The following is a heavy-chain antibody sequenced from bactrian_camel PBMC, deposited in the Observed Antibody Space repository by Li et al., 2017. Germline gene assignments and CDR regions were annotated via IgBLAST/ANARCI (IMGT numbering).Heavy chain of an antibody. Sequence: VQLVESGGGLVQPGGSLRLSRAASGFSFSSSSMYWVRQAPGKEREGVAATYSGDGSTYYGDAVKGRFTISRYNAKKMVYLQMNNLKPEDGAIYYCAAGLDPVNGQTGPGWGFGYWGQGTQVTVS. V-gene: IGHV3S40*01. D-gene: IGHD3*01. CDR1: GFSFSSSS. J-gene: IGHJ6*01. CDR3: AAGLDPVNGQTGPGWGFGY. CDR2: TYSGDGST.